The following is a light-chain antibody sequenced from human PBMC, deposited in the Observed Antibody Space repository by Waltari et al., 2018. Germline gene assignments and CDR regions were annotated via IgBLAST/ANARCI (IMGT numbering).Light chain of an antibody. V-gene: IGKV3-15*01. Sequence: EIVMTHSPATLSVSPGERATIPCRASQSVSSNLAWYQQKPGQAPRLLIYGASTRATGIPARFSGSGSGTEFTLTISSLQSEDFAVYYCQQYNNWPGTFGGGTKVEIK. CDR2: GAS. CDR3: QQYNNWPGT. CDR1: QSVSSN. J-gene: IGKJ4*01.